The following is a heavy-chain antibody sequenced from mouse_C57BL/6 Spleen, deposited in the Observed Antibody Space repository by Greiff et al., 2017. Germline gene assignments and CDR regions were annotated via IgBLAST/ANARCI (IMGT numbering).Heavy chain of an antibody. CDR3: ARRGTTVVANDY. D-gene: IGHD1-1*01. J-gene: IGHJ2*01. CDR2: IYPSDSET. CDR1: GYTFTSYW. V-gene: IGHV1-61*01. Sequence: QVQLQQPGAEQVRPGSSVKLSCKASGYTFTSYWMDWVKQRPGQGLEWIGNIYPSDSETHYNQKFKDKATLTVDKSSSTAYMQLSSLTSEDSAVYYCARRGTTVVANDYWGQGTTLTVSS.